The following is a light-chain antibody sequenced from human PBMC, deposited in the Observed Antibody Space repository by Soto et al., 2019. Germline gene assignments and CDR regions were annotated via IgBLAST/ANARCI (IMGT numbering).Light chain of an antibody. V-gene: IGKV2-24*01. CDR2: KIS. Sequence: DIVLTQTPLSSPVTLGQPASISCRSSQSLLHSDGETYLSWLQQRPGQPPRLLIYKISNRFSGGPDIFCGSGERADITLKIRRVEAEDVDIYYCMQATEYPPFTFGQGTKLEIK. CDR1: QSLLHSDGETY. J-gene: IGKJ2*01. CDR3: MQATEYPPFT.